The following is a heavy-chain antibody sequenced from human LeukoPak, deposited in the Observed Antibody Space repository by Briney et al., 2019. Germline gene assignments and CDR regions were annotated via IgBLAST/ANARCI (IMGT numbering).Heavy chain of an antibody. CDR1: GFTFSNHA. CDR3: ARESQDYVWGSTVGDYFDY. J-gene: IGHJ4*02. Sequence: GGSLRLSCAASGFTFSNHAMHWVRQAPGKGLEWVSYISSSGSTIYYADSVKGRFTISRDNAKNSLYLQMNSLRAEDTAVYYCARESQDYVWGSTVGDYFDYRGQGTLVTASS. V-gene: IGHV3-48*03. CDR2: ISSSGSTI. D-gene: IGHD3-16*01.